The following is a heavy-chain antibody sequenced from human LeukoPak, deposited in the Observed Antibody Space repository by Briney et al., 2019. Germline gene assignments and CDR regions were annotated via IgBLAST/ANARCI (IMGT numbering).Heavy chain of an antibody. J-gene: IGHJ4*02. CDR3: ARAASGTYYFDY. Sequence: ASVKVSCKASGYTFTGYYLHWVRQAPGQGLEWMGRINPNSGVTDYAQKFQGRITKTRHTSISTAYMELSRLRSDDSAMYYCARAASGTYYFDYWGQGTLVTVSS. CDR2: INPNSGVT. D-gene: IGHD6-13*01. CDR1: GYTFTGYY. V-gene: IGHV1-2*06.